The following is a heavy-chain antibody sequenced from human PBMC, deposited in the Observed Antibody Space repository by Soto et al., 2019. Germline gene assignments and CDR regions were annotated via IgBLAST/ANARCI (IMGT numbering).Heavy chain of an antibody. Sequence: EVQLVESGGGLVQPGRSPRLSCAASGFTFDDYAMHWVRQAPGKGPEWVSGISWNSGSIGYADSVKGRFTISRDNAKNSLYLQMNSLRAEDTALYYCAKDAITMVRGVISYYGMDVWGQGTTVTVSS. D-gene: IGHD3-10*01. CDR2: ISWNSGSI. CDR1: GFTFDDYA. V-gene: IGHV3-9*01. J-gene: IGHJ6*02. CDR3: AKDAITMVRGVISYYGMDV.